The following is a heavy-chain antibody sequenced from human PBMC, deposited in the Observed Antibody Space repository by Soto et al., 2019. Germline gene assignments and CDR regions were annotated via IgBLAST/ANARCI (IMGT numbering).Heavy chain of an antibody. CDR2: IYYSGST. CDR3: AGRDCSGTNCYYLDYYYMDV. Sequence: QVQLQESGPGLVRPSETLSLTCTMSGGSFSSYYWTWIRQSPGKGLEWIGYIYYSGSTDYNPSLRGRLAISIDTSKNQFSLRLNSMTAADTAVYYCAGRDCSGTNCYYLDYYYMDVWGKGTTVTVSS. CDR1: GGSFSSYY. V-gene: IGHV4-59*08. J-gene: IGHJ6*03. D-gene: IGHD2-2*01.